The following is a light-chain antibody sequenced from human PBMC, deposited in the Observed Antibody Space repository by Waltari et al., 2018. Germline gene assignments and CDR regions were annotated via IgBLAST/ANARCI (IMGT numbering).Light chain of an antibody. V-gene: IGKV1-5*03. CDR1: QSISNW. CDR2: KAS. CDR3: QQYNSYSLLT. J-gene: IGKJ4*01. Sequence: DIKMTQSPSTLSASVGDRVTIACRDSQSISNWLAWYQQKPGKAPKLLIYKASTLESVVPSRFSGSGSGPEFTLTISSLQPDDFATYYCQQYNSYSLLTFGGGTKVEIK.